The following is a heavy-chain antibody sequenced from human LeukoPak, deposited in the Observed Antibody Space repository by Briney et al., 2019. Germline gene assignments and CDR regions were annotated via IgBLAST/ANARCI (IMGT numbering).Heavy chain of an antibody. J-gene: IGHJ1*01. Sequence: PGESLKISCKGSGYSFTSYWIGWVRQMPGKGLEWMGIIYPGDSDTRYSPSFQGQVTISADKSISTAYLQWSSLKASDTAMYYCARPEKNSGYQGDFQHWGQGTLVTVSS. V-gene: IGHV5-51*01. D-gene: IGHD3-22*01. CDR3: ARPEKNSGYQGDFQH. CDR2: IYPGDSDT. CDR1: GYSFTSYW.